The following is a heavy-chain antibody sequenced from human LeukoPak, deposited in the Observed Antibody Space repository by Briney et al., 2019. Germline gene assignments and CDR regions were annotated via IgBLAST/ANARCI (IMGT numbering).Heavy chain of an antibody. CDR1: GFTFSSYG. D-gene: IGHD1-26*01. V-gene: IGHV3-23*01. Sequence: GGTLRLSCAASGFTFSSYGMSWVRQAPGKGLEWVSAISGSGGSTYYADSVKGRFTISRDNSKNTLYLQMSSLRAEDTAVYYCARDSANVVGAKSIFDYWGQGALVTVSS. J-gene: IGHJ4*02. CDR3: ARDSANVVGAKSIFDY. CDR2: ISGSGGST.